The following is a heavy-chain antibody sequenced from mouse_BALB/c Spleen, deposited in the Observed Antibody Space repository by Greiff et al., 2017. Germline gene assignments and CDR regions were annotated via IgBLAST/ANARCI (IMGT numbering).Heavy chain of an antibody. CDR1: GFTFSSFG. V-gene: IGHV5-17*02. CDR2: ISSGSSTI. CDR3: ARAHYYGSSPFDY. J-gene: IGHJ2*01. D-gene: IGHD1-1*01. Sequence: EVKLVESGGGLVQPGGSRKLSCAASGFTFSSFGMHWVRQAPEKGLEWVAYISSGSSTIYYADTVKGRFTISRDNPKNTLFLQMTSLRSEDTAMYNCARAHYYGSSPFDYWGQGTTLTVSS.